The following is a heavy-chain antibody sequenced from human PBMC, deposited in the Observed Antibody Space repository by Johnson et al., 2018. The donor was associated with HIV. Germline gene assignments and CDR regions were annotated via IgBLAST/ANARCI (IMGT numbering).Heavy chain of an antibody. V-gene: IGHV3-30*04. CDR3: ARGGYYYDSYDAFDI. J-gene: IGHJ3*02. Sequence: VHLVESGGGLVQPGGSLRLSCAASGFTFSSYAMHWVRQAPGQGLEWVAVISYDGSHKYYADSVKGRFTISRDNSKNTLYLQINNLRAEDTAVYYCARGGYYYDSYDAFDIWGQGTMVTVSS. CDR1: GFTFSSYA. D-gene: IGHD3-22*01. CDR2: ISYDGSHK.